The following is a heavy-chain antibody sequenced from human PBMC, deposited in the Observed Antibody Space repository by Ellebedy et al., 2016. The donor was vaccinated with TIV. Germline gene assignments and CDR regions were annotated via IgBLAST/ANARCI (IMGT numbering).Heavy chain of an antibody. CDR2: IYPRGERT. D-gene: IGHD5-12*01. J-gene: IGHJ4*02. CDR3: ARDIKGYSYRDL. CDR1: GYIFNKYH. V-gene: IGHV1-46*02. Sequence: ASVKVSXXASGYIFNKYHMHWVRQAPGRQGLEWMGLIYPRGERTVYAEKFQGRLTITRDTSTSTLYMQLTNLRSEDTAVYYCARDIKGYSYRDLWGQGTLVTVSS.